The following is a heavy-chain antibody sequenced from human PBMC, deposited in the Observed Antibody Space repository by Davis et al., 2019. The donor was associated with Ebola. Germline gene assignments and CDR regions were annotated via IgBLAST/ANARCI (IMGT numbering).Heavy chain of an antibody. Sequence: GESLKISCGASGFTFSRHSMNWVRQAPGKGLEWIAFISSGGHDTYYADSVRGRFTISRDNAKNLLYLQLNSLRHEDTALYYCAKDAEDGSGNWFFDFRGRGALVTVSS. CDR3: AKDAEDGSGNWFFDF. V-gene: IGHV3-48*02. CDR2: ISSGGHDT. J-gene: IGHJ2*01. D-gene: IGHD5-24*01. CDR1: GFTFSRHS.